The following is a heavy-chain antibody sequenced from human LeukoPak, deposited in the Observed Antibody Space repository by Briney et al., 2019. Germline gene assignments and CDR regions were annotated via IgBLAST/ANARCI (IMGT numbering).Heavy chain of an antibody. Sequence: GGSLRLSCAASGFTVSSNYMSWVRQAPGKGLEWVSVIYSGGSTYYADSVKGRFTISRDNSKSTLYLHMNSLRAEDTAIYYCAKQRSEVPVAASNYWGQGTLVTVSS. CDR2: IYSGGST. V-gene: IGHV3-66*01. D-gene: IGHD2-2*01. J-gene: IGHJ4*02. CDR1: GFTVSSNY. CDR3: AKQRSEVPVAASNY.